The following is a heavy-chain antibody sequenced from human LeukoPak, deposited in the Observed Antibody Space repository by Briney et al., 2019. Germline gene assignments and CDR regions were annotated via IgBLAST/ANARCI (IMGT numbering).Heavy chain of an antibody. J-gene: IGHJ6*03. CDR3: AKNGDRGAYCSGGSCYPYYYYYMDV. D-gene: IGHD2-15*01. CDR2: I. CDR1: GLSFSSYG. V-gene: IGHV3-23*01. Sequence: GGSLRLSCAASGLSFSSYGMSWVRQAPGKGLEWVSAIKGRFTISRDNSKNTLYLQMNSLRAEDTAIYYCAKNGDRGAYCSGGSCYPYYYYYMDVWGKGTTVTISS.